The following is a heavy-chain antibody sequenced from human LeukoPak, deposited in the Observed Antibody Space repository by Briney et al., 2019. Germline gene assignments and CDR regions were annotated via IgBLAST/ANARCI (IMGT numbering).Heavy chain of an antibody. D-gene: IGHD6-13*01. CDR2: IIPIFGTA. J-gene: IGHJ4*02. CDR3: ARDGGRYSSSWYYFDY. Sequence: ASVKVSCKASGGTFSSYAISWVRQAPGQGLEWMGRIIPIFGTANYAQKFQGRVTITTDDYTNTAYMELSSLRAEDTAVYYCARDGGRYSSSWYYFDYWRQGTLVTVSS. CDR1: GGTFSSYA. V-gene: IGHV1-69*05.